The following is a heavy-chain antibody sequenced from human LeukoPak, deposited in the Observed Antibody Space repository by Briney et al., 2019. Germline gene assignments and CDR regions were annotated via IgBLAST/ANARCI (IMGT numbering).Heavy chain of an antibody. V-gene: IGHV1-69*13. Sequence: GASVKVSCKASGGTFSSYAISWVRQAPGQGLEWMGGIIPIFGTANYAQKFQGRVTITADESTSTAYMELSSLRSEDTAVYYCARDCDYYGSGIELDPWGQGTLVTVSS. CDR2: IIPIFGTA. D-gene: IGHD3-10*01. CDR3: ARDCDYYGSGIELDP. J-gene: IGHJ5*02. CDR1: GGTFSSYA.